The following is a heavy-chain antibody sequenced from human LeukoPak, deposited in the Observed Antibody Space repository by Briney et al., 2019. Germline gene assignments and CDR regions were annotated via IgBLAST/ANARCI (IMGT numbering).Heavy chain of an antibody. Sequence: GGSLRLSCAASGFTFSDHYMIWLRHAPGKGLEAISYISHNGETKYSADSVKGRLSISRNNAKSSLYLQMNTLRVEDTAVYYCARDRHGYFDYWGQGTLVTVSS. D-gene: IGHD6-13*01. CDR2: ISHNGETK. V-gene: IGHV3-11*01. J-gene: IGHJ4*02. CDR3: ARDRHGYFDY. CDR1: GFTFSDHY.